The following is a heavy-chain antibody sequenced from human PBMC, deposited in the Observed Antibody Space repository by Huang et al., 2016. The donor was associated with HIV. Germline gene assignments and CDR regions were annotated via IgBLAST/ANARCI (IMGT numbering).Heavy chain of an antibody. CDR2: LYDTGKM. J-gene: IGHJ2*01. D-gene: IGHD3-3*01. CDR1: GGSINTGRYY. Sequence: QMRFQESGPGLVKPSGTLSLTCNVSGGSINTGRYYWGWSRQPPGKGLDWVGRLYDTGKMDEDPSHKGRLPKSADTSKNQFSLNLSSVTAADTAIYYCARKHDFWRGRMFAISYFDVWGRGTLVTVAS. CDR3: ARKHDFWRGRMFAISYFDV. V-gene: IGHV4-39*01.